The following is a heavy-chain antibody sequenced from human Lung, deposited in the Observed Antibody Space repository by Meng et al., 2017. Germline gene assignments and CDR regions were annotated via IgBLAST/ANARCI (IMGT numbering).Heavy chain of an antibody. CDR1: GGSFSDYY. V-gene: IGHV4-34*01. J-gene: IGHJ4*02. CDR3: ARGPTTMAHDFDY. Sequence: QGPVRPWGPGLLKPSGTLSPTCVVSGGSFSDYYWSWIRQPPGKGLEWIGEINHSGSTNYNPSLESRATISVDTSQNNLSLKLSSVTAADSAVYYCARGPTTMAHDFDYWGQGTLVTVSS. D-gene: IGHD4-11*01. CDR2: INHSGST.